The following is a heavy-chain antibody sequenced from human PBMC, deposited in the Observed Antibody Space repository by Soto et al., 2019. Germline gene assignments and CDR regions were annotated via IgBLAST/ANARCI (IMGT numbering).Heavy chain of an antibody. CDR2: IYHSGST. V-gene: IGHV4-4*02. J-gene: IGHJ4*02. D-gene: IGHD1-26*01. Sequence: HVQLQESGPGLVKPSGTLSLTCAVSGGSISSSNWWSWVRQPPGKCLEWIGEIYHSGSTNYHPSLKSRVAISVDKSKNQFALKLSSLTAADTAVYSCARTPWDVYTGYYFAYWGQGTLVTVSS. CDR1: GGSISSSNW. CDR3: ARTPWDVYTGYYFAY.